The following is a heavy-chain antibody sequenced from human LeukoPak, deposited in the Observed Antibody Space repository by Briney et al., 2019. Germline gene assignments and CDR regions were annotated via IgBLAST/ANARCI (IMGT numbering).Heavy chain of an antibody. Sequence: SETLSLTCTVSGGSISSYYWSWIRQPPGKGLEWIGYIYYSGSTNYNPSLKSRVTISVDTSKNQFSLKLSPVTAADTAVYYCARHLGSGWLDYWGQGTLVTVPS. V-gene: IGHV4-59*08. CDR1: GGSISSYY. J-gene: IGHJ4*02. D-gene: IGHD6-19*01. CDR2: IYYSGST. CDR3: ARHLGSGWLDY.